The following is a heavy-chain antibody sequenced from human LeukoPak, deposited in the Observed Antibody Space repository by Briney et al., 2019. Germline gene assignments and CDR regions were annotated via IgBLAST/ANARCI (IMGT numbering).Heavy chain of an antibody. V-gene: IGHV3-21*01. J-gene: IGHJ4*02. CDR3: ARSVIAVAGTVDY. D-gene: IGHD6-19*01. Sequence: GGSLRLSCAASGSTFSSYSMNWVRQAPGKGLEWVSSISSSSSYIYYADSVKGRFTISRDNAKNSLYLQMNSLRAEDTAVYYCARSVIAVAGTVDYWGQGTLVTVSS. CDR1: GSTFSSYS. CDR2: ISSSSSYI.